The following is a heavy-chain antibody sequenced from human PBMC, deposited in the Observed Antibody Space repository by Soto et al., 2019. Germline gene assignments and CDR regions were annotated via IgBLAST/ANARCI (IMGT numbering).Heavy chain of an antibody. D-gene: IGHD5-12*01. V-gene: IGHV4-39*07. CDR3: ARAGSGYDFIAY. J-gene: IGHJ4*02. CDR2: IYYSGYI. Sequence: SETLSLTCTVSGGSISSSSYYWGWIRQPPGKGLEWIGSIYYSGYINYNPSLKSRVTISVDTSKNQFSLKLSSVTAADTAVYYCARAGSGYDFIAYWGQGTLVTVSS. CDR1: GGSISSSSYY.